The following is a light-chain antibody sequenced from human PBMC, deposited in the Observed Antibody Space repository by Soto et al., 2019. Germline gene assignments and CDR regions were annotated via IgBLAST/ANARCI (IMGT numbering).Light chain of an antibody. CDR1: QDIGTW. Sequence: DIQMTQSPSTLSASVGCRFTITCRASQDIGTWLAWYQQKPEKAPKVLIYRASHLESGVPSRFSASGSGTEFSLTINSLQADDFATYYCQQYHIYSTFGQGTRLEIK. CDR3: QQYHIYST. J-gene: IGKJ5*01. CDR2: RAS. V-gene: IGKV1-5*03.